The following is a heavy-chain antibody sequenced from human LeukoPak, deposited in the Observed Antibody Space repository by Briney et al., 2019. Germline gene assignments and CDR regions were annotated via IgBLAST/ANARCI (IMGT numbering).Heavy chain of an antibody. V-gene: IGHV4-34*01. CDR2: INHSGST. CDR1: GGSFTDYY. CDR3: ARGVWGLLWLEGYFDY. D-gene: IGHD3-10*01. Sequence: SETLSLTCAVYGGSFTDYYWTWIRQPPGKGLEWIGEINHSGSTNYNPSLKSRVTISVDTSKNQFSLKLSSVTAADTAVYYCARGVWGLLWLEGYFDYWGQGTLVTVSS. J-gene: IGHJ4*02.